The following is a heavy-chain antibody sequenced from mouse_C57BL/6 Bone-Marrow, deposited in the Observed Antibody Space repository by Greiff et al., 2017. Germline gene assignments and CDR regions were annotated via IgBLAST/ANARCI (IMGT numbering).Heavy chain of an antibody. CDR1: GYTFTDYE. Sequence: VQLQQSGAELVRPGASVTLSCKASGYTFTDYEMHWVKQTPVHGLEWIGAIDPETGGTAYNQKFKGKAILTADKSSSTAYMELRSLTSEDSAVYYCTRGIYYDYDSYFDYWGQGTTLTVSS. D-gene: IGHD2-4*01. CDR3: TRGIYYDYDSYFDY. V-gene: IGHV1-15*01. J-gene: IGHJ2*01. CDR2: IDPETGGT.